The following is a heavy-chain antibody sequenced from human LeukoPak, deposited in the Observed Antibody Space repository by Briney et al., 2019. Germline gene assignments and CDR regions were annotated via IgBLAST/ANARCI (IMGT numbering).Heavy chain of an antibody. Sequence: ASVKISCKASGYTFTDYYMHWVQQAPGKGLEWMGRVDPEDGETIYAEKFQGRVTITADTSTDTAYMELSSLRSEDTAVYYCATGVLPSGSYPVDYYYKMDVWGKGTTVTVAS. V-gene: IGHV1-69-2*01. CDR1: GYTFTDYY. CDR3: ATGVLPSGSYPVDYYYKMDV. D-gene: IGHD1-26*01. J-gene: IGHJ6*03. CDR2: VDPEDGET.